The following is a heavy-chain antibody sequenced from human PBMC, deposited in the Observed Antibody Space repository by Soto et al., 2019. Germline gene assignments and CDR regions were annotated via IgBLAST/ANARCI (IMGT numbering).Heavy chain of an antibody. CDR3: ARSSNWNDPSFDY. CDR1: GGTFSSYA. J-gene: IGHJ4*02. V-gene: IGHV1-69*13. Sequence: GASVKVSCKASGGTFSSYAISWVRQAPGQGLELMGGIIPIFGTANYAQKFQGRVTITADESTSTAYMELSSLRSEDTAVYYCARSSNWNDPSFDYWGQGTLVTVSS. D-gene: IGHD1-20*01. CDR2: IIPIFGTA.